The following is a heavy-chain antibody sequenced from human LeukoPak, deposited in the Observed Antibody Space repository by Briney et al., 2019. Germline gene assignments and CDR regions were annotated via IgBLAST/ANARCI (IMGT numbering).Heavy chain of an antibody. CDR1: GGTFSSYA. Sequence: SVKVSCRASGGTFSSYAISWVRQAPGQGLGWMGGIIPIFGTANYAQKFQGRVTITADKSTSTAYMELSSLRSEDTAVYYCARVLLGYCSGGSCLELYYFDYWGQGTLVTVSS. CDR2: IIPIFGTA. V-gene: IGHV1-69*06. CDR3: ARVLLGYCSGGSCLELYYFDY. D-gene: IGHD2-15*01. J-gene: IGHJ4*02.